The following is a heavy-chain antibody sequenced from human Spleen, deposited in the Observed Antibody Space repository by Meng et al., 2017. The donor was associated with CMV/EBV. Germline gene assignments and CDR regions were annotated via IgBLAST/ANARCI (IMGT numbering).Heavy chain of an antibody. CDR2: INEDGSEE. CDR3: AREEHFYDSSGYYRR. D-gene: IGHD3-22*01. Sequence: GESLKISCAASGFTFSIYCMSWVRQAPGKGLEWVANINEDGSEEHYVDSLKGRIAISRDNAKNSLYLQLNSLRAEDTAVYYCAREEHFYDSSGYYRRWGQGTLVTVSS. V-gene: IGHV3-7*01. CDR1: GFTFSIYC. J-gene: IGHJ4*02.